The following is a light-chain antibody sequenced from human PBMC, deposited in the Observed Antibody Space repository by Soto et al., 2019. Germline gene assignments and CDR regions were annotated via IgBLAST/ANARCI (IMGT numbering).Light chain of an antibody. CDR3: QQYYSTPPT. Sequence: DIVMTQSPDSLAVSLGERATINCKSSQSVLYSSNNKNYLAWYQQKPGQPPKLLIYWASTRESGVPDRFSGSGSGTDFTLTISSLQDEDVGVYYCQQYYSTPPTFGQGTKVDIK. V-gene: IGKV4-1*01. CDR2: WAS. J-gene: IGKJ1*01. CDR1: QSVLYSSNNKNY.